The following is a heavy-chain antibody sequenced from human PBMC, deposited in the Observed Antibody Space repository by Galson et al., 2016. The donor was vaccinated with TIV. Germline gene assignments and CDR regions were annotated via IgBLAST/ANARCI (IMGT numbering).Heavy chain of an antibody. V-gene: IGHV3-23*01. D-gene: IGHD2/OR15-2a*01. CDR2: ISGSGGST. CDR3: AKNRKAIDY. Sequence: SLRLSCAASGFTFSSYAMSWVRQAPGKGLEWVAAISGSGGSTYYVDSVKGRFTISRDNSKNTVYLQMNSLRAEDTAVYYCAKNRKAIDYWGQGTLVTVSS. CDR1: GFTFSSYA. J-gene: IGHJ4*02.